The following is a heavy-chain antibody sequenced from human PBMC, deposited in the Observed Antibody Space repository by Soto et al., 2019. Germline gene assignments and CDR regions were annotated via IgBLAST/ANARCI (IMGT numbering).Heavy chain of an antibody. CDR1: DGSISSGGYY. V-gene: IGHV4-31*03. CDR3: ARGLLSSGWKEYYYYGMDV. CDR2: IYYSGST. Sequence: PSETLSLTCSVSDGSISSGGYYWSWIRQHSGKGLEWIGYIYYSGSTYYNPSLKSRVTISVDTSKNQFSLKLSSVTAADTAVYYCARGLLSSGWKEYYYYGMDVWGQGTTVTVSS. J-gene: IGHJ6*02. D-gene: IGHD6-19*01.